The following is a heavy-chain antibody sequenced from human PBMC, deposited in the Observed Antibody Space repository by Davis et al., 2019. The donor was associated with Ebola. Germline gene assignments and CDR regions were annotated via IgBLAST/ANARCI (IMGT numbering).Heavy chain of an antibody. V-gene: IGHV3-7*01. CDR1: GFTFSSYW. CDR3: ARDDYSSGWPTQDWFDP. D-gene: IGHD6-19*01. CDR2: IKQDGSEK. Sequence: PGGSLRLSCAASGFTFSSYWMNWVRQAPGKGLEWVANIKQDGSEKYYVDSVKGRFTISRDNAKNSLYLQMNSLRAEDTAVYYCARDDYSSGWPTQDWFDPWGQGTLVTVSS. J-gene: IGHJ5*02.